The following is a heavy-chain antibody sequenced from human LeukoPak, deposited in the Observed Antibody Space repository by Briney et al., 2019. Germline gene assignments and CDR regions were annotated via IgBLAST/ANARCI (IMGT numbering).Heavy chain of an antibody. CDR2: ISGNSDST. V-gene: IGHV3-23*01. CDR1: GFTFGIYA. D-gene: IGHD5-12*01. Sequence: PGGSLRLSCAASGFTFGIYAVSWVRQAPGRGLEWVSVISGNSDSTHYADSAKGRFTISRDNSKNTLYLQMNSLRAEDTAIYYCAKVISGYSADDWFRGYYFDYWGQGTLVTVSP. CDR3: AKVISGYSADDWFRGYYFDY. J-gene: IGHJ4*02.